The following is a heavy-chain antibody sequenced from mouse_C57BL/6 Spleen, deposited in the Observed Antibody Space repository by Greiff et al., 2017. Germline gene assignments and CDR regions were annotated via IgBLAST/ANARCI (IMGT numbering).Heavy chain of an antibody. CDR2: IDPANGNT. J-gene: IGHJ4*01. CDR3: ASSNYYGSFPYYAMDY. V-gene: IGHV14-3*01. Sequence: EVQLQESVAELVRPGASVKLSCTASGFNIKNTYMHWVKQRPEQGLEWIGRIDPANGNTKYDPKFQGKATITADTSSNTAYLQLSSLTSEDTAIYYCASSNYYGSFPYYAMDYWGQGTSVTVSS. CDR1: GFNIKNTY. D-gene: IGHD1-1*01.